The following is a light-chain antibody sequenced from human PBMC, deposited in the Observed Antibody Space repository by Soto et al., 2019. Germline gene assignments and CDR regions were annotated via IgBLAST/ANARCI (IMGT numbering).Light chain of an antibody. Sequence: IQLTQSPSSLSASVGDRVTITCRASQGINKFLAWYQQRPGKAPQLLVYGASTLQSGVPSRFSGSGSGTDSTLTISSLQPEDFATYYCQQLTNFRFTFGQGTKVDIK. J-gene: IGKJ2*01. CDR2: GAS. CDR1: QGINKF. CDR3: QQLTNFRFT. V-gene: IGKV1-9*01.